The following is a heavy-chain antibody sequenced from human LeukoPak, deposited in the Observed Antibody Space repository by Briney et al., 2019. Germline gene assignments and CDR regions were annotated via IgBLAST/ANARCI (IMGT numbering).Heavy chain of an antibody. V-gene: IGHV3-23*01. Sequence: GGSLRLSCAASGFTFSSYAMNWVRQAPGKGLEWVSAISGSGGSTYYADSVKGRFTISRDNSKNTLYLQMNSLRAEDTAVYYCAKDSDYGGNPTYFDYWGQGTLVTVSS. J-gene: IGHJ4*02. CDR2: ISGSGGST. CDR1: GFTFSSYA. CDR3: AKDSDYGGNPTYFDY. D-gene: IGHD4-23*01.